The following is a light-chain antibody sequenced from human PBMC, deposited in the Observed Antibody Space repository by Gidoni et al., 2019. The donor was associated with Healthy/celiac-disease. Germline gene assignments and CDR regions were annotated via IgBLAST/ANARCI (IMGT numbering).Light chain of an antibody. CDR1: QSVSSN. Sequence: EIVMTQSPSTLSVSPGESAILSCTASQSVSSNLAWYQQKPGQAPRLLIYGAATRATGIPARFSGSGSGTEFTLTISSLQSEDFAVYYCQQYNNWPPGRTFXQXTKLEIK. CDR2: GAA. J-gene: IGKJ2*01. CDR3: QQYNNWPPGRT. V-gene: IGKV3-15*01.